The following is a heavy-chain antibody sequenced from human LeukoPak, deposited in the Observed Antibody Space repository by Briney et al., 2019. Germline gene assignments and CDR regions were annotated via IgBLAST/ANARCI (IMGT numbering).Heavy chain of an antibody. CDR3: ASRHQWELHAGADY. Sequence: GASVKVSCKASGGTFSSFAISWVRQAPGQGLEWMGRIIPILGIANYAQKFQGRVTITADKSTSTAYMELSSLRSEDTAVYYCASRHQWELHAGADYWGQGTLVTVSS. V-gene: IGHV1-69*04. J-gene: IGHJ4*02. CDR2: IIPILGIA. CDR1: GGTFSSFA. D-gene: IGHD1-26*01.